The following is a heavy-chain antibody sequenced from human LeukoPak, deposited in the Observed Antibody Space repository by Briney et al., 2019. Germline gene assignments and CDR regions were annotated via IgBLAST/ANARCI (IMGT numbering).Heavy chain of an antibody. D-gene: IGHD2-2*01. Sequence: GGSLRLSCAASGFTFSTYGMHWVRQAPGKGLEWVAVIWYDGSNKYYADSVKGRFTISRDNSKNTLYLQMSSLRAEDTAVYYCARDPGYCSSTNCYYYYYGMDVWGQGTTVTVSS. CDR2: IWYDGSNK. J-gene: IGHJ6*02. V-gene: IGHV3-33*01. CDR3: ARDPGYCSSTNCYYYYYGMDV. CDR1: GFTFSTYG.